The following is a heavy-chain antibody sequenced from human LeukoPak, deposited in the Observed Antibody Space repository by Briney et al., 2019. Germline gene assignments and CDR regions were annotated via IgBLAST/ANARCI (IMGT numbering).Heavy chain of an antibody. Sequence: GGSLRLSCAASGFTFSSYGMHWVRQAPGKGLEWVAFIRYDGSNKYYADSVKGRFTISRDNSKNTLYLQMNSLRAEDTAAYYCAKDLMATFPNWFDPWGQGTLVTVSS. V-gene: IGHV3-30*02. CDR3: AKDLMATFPNWFDP. CDR1: GFTFSSYG. J-gene: IGHJ5*02. CDR2: IRYDGSNK. D-gene: IGHD5-24*01.